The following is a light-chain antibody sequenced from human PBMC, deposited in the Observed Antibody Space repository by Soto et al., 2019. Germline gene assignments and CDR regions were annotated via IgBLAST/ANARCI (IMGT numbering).Light chain of an antibody. CDR3: GSWDSSLSAYA. Sequence: QAVVTQPPSVSAAPGQKVTISCSGSSSNIGGNSVSWYQQLPGTAPKLLIYDDNKRPSGIPDRFSGSKSGTSATLGITGFQTGDEADYYCGSWDSSLSAYAFGPGTKLTVL. J-gene: IGLJ1*01. CDR1: SSNIGGNS. V-gene: IGLV1-51*01. CDR2: DDN.